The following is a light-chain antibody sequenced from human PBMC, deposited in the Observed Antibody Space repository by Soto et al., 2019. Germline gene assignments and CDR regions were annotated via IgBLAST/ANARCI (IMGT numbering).Light chain of an antibody. CDR3: SSYTSSSTYV. V-gene: IGLV2-18*02. CDR1: SSDVGHYNS. CDR2: EVS. Sequence: QSVLTQPPSVFGSPGQSVTISFTGTSSDVGHYNSVSWYQQPPGTAPKLIIYEVSNRPSGVPDRFYGSKSGNTASLTISGLQAEDEADYYCSSYTSSSTYVFGTGTKVTVL. J-gene: IGLJ1*01.